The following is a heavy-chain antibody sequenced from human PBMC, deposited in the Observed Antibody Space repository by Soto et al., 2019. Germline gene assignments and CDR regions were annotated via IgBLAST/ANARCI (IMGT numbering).Heavy chain of an antibody. CDR2: ISDSGGST. CDR1: GFTFRDYY. CDR3: AKGTYYYGSAPYYFDY. V-gene: IGHV3-23*01. J-gene: IGHJ4*02. D-gene: IGHD3-10*01. Sequence: GGSLRLSCEASGFTFRDYYMSWIRQAPGKGLEWVSGISDSGGSTYYADSVKGRFTISRDNSKNTLYLQMNSLRAEDTAVYYCAKGTYYYGSAPYYFDYWGQGTLVTVSS.